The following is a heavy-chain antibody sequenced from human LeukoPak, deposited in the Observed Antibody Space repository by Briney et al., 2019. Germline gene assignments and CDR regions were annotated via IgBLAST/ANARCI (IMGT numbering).Heavy chain of an antibody. D-gene: IGHD2-2*01. CDR2: ISGGGDNT. CDR1: GFTFSSYE. CDR3: AKERGSLPAGQNRFDY. V-gene: IGHV3-23*01. J-gene: IGHJ4*02. Sequence: GGSLRLSCAASGFTFSSYEMNWVRQAPGKGLEWVSAISGGGDNTYYADSVKGRFTISRDNSKNTLYLHMNSLRAEDTAVYYCAKERGSLPAGQNRFDYWGQGTLVTVSS.